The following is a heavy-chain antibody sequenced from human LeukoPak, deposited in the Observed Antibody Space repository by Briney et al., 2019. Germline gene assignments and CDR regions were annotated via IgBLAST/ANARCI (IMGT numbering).Heavy chain of an antibody. CDR2: IYYSGST. D-gene: IGHD6-13*01. CDR3: AREERRSQLSPFDY. Sequence: SETLSLTCTVSGGSISNYYWSWIRQPPGKGLEWIGYIYYSGSTNYNPSLKSRVTISVDTSKNQFSLKLSSVTAADTAVYYCAREERRSQLSPFDYWGQGTLVTVSS. V-gene: IGHV4-59*12. J-gene: IGHJ4*02. CDR1: GGSISNYY.